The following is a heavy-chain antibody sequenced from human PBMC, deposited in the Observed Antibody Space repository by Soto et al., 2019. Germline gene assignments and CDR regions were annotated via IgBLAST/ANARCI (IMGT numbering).Heavy chain of an antibody. V-gene: IGHV4-59*08. J-gene: IGHJ4*02. Sequence: SETLSLTCTVSGGSISSYYWSWIRQPPGKGLEWIGYIYYSGSTNYNPSLKSRVTISVDTSKNQFSLKLSSVTAADTAVYYCARSSLWFGECFDYWGQGTLVTVS. CDR1: GGSISSYY. D-gene: IGHD3-10*01. CDR3: ARSSLWFGECFDY. CDR2: IYYSGST.